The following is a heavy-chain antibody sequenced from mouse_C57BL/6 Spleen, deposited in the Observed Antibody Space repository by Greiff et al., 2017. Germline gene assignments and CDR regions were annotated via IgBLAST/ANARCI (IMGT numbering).Heavy chain of an antibody. V-gene: IGHV1-59*01. D-gene: IGHD3-2*02. Sequence: QVQLQQPGAELVRPGTSVKLSCTASGYTFTSYWMHWVKQRPGQGLEWIGVIDPSDSYTNYNQKFKGKATLTVDTSSSTAYMQLSSLTSEDSAVYYCARDSSGYGYWGQGTTLTVSS. CDR2: IDPSDSYT. CDR1: GYTFTSYW. J-gene: IGHJ2*01. CDR3: ARDSSGYGY.